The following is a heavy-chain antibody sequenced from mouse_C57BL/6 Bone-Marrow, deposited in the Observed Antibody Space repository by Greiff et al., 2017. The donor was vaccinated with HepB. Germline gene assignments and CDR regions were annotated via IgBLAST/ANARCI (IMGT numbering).Heavy chain of an antibody. CDR2: IYPGSGST. D-gene: IGHD1-1*01. V-gene: IGHV1-55*01. Sequence: VKLKQPGAELVKPGASVKMSCKASGYTFTSYWITWVKQRPGQGLEWIGDIYPGSGSTNYNEKFKSKATLTVDTSSSTAYMQLSSLTSEDSAVYYCAKNYYGSSYAMDYWGQGTSVTVSS. CDR3: AKNYYGSSYAMDY. J-gene: IGHJ4*01. CDR1: GYTFTSYW.